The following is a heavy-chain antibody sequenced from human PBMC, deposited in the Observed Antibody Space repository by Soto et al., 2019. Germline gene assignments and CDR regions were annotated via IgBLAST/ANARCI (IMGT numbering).Heavy chain of an antibody. D-gene: IGHD3-3*01. CDR1: GYTFTSYA. Sequence: QVQLVQSGAEVKKPGASVKVSCKASGYTFTSYAMHWVRQAPGQRLEWMGWINAGNGNTKYSQKFQGRVTITRDTSASTAYMELSSLSSEDTAVYYCARGLDEFWSGYYLPYNWFDPWGQGNLVTVAS. CDR3: ARGLDEFWSGYYLPYNWFDP. CDR2: INAGNGNT. V-gene: IGHV1-3*01. J-gene: IGHJ5*02.